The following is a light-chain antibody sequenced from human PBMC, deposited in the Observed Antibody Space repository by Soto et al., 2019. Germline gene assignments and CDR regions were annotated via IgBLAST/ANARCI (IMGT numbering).Light chain of an antibody. J-gene: IGLJ3*02. CDR1: SSNIGSNY. CDR3: AAWDDSLSGVV. Sequence: QPVLTQPPSASGTRGQRVTSSCSGSSSNIGSNYVYWYQQLPGTAPKLLIYRNNQRPSGVPDRFSGSKSGTSASLAISGLRSEDEADYYCAAWDDSLSGVVFGGGTKLTVL. CDR2: RNN. V-gene: IGLV1-47*01.